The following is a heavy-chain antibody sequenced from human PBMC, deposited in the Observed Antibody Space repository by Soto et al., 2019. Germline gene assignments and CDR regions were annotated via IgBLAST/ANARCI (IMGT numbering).Heavy chain of an antibody. V-gene: IGHV3-30-3*02. CDR1: GFTFSSYS. D-gene: IGHD2-21*02. Sequence: QVQLVESGGGVVQRGGSLRLSCAASGFTFSSYSMNWVRQSPGKGLEWVAVISYDGNRIYYADSVKGRFTISRGNAKNTMFLQMSGLRPEDTAVYYCARGLVVTAKGWFDLWGQGTQVTVSS. J-gene: IGHJ5*02. CDR3: ARGLVVTAKGWFDL. CDR2: ISYDGNRI.